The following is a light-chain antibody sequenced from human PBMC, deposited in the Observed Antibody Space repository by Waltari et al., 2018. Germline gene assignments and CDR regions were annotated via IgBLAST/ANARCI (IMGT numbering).Light chain of an antibody. J-gene: IGKJ1*01. CDR3: QKYDSLPAT. CDR1: ESVSKF. CDR2: HAS. Sequence: EVVLTLSLGTLSLSQGEGATLACRASESVSKFLAWYQQKPGQAPRLLIYHASNRASGIPDRVSGSGFGTDFSLTISRLEPEDFAGYYCQKYDSLPATFGQGTKVEIK. V-gene: IGKV3-20*01.